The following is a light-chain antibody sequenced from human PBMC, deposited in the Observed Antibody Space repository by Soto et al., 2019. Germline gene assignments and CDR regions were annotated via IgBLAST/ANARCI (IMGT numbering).Light chain of an antibody. J-gene: IGKJ1*01. CDR1: HSVSSS. CDR3: QQYSDWRPQ. CDR2: GAS. V-gene: IGKV3-15*01. Sequence: EIVMTQSPATLSVSPGERATLFCRASHSVSSSLAWYQQKPGQAPRLLIHGASTRATGIPARFSGSGSGTEFTLTISSLQSEDFAVYYCQQYSDWRPQFGQWTKVEIK.